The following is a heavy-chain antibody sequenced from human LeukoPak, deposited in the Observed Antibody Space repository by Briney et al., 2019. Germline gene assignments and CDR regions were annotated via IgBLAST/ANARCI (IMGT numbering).Heavy chain of an antibody. CDR1: GYSFTSYW. V-gene: IGHV5-10-1*01. J-gene: IGHJ4*02. CDR3: ARTPQKNDGSGSYLTL. CDR2: IDPSDSYT. D-gene: IGHD3-10*01. Sequence: GESLKISCKGSGYSFTSYWISWVRQMPGKGLEWMGRIDPSDSYTNYSPSFQGHVTISADKSISTAYLQWSSLKASDTAMYYCARTPQKNDGSGSYLTLWGQGTLVTVSS.